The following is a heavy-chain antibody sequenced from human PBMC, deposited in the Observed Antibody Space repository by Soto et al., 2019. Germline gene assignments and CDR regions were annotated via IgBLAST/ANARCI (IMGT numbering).Heavy chain of an antibody. CDR1: GGTFSSYT. J-gene: IGHJ6*03. CDR3: ARRIGYCSFSCCYSQYYYMYV. V-gene: IGHV1-69*02. Sequence: SVKVSCKASGGTFSSYTISWVRQAPGQGLEWMGRIIPILGIANYAQKFQGRVTITADKSTSTAYMELSSLRSEDTAVYYCARRIGYCSFSCCYSQYYYMYVCGQGTSVPGSS. D-gene: IGHD2-2*01. CDR2: IIPILGIA.